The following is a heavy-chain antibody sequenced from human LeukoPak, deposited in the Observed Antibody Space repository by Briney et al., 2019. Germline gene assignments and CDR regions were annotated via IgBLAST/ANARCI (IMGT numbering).Heavy chain of an antibody. Sequence: PGGSLRLSCAASGFTFSSYGMHWVRQAPGKGLEWVAVMWYDGSNKYYADFVKGRFTISRDNSKNTLYLQMHSLRAEDTAVYYCARDEVTTPRDWGQGTLVTVSS. D-gene: IGHD4-17*01. CDR3: ARDEVTTPRD. J-gene: IGHJ4*02. CDR1: GFTFSSYG. CDR2: MWYDGSNK. V-gene: IGHV3-33*01.